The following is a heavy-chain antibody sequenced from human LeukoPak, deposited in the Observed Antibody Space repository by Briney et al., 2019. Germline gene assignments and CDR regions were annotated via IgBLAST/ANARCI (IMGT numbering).Heavy chain of an antibody. D-gene: IGHD6-6*01. V-gene: IGHV3-23*01. CDR2: ISGSGGST. Sequence: GGSLRLSCTASGFTFGDYAMSWVRQAPGKGLEWFSAISGSGGSTYYADSVKGRFTISRDNSKNTLYLQMNSLRAEDTAVYYCAKAPRYSSSSYYWGQGTLVTVSS. CDR1: GFTFGDYA. CDR3: AKAPRYSSSSYY. J-gene: IGHJ4*02.